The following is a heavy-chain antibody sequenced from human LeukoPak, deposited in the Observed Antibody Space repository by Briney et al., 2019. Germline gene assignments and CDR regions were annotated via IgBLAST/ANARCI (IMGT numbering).Heavy chain of an antibody. Sequence: PSETLSLTCTVSGDSISSSTYYWGWIRQPPGKGLEWIGSICNTGSTYYSPSLKSRVTISVDTSKNQFSLKLSSVTAADTTVYYCARGSREWAYYDYYYMDVWGKGTTVTVSS. V-gene: IGHV4-39*01. J-gene: IGHJ6*03. CDR1: GDSISSSTYY. CDR2: ICNTGST. D-gene: IGHD3-3*01. CDR3: ARGSREWAYYDYYYMDV.